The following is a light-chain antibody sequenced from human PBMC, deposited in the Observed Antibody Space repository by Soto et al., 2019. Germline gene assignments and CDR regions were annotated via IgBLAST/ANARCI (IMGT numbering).Light chain of an antibody. CDR3: GADHGSGSNFVVV. CDR2: VGTGGIVG. Sequence: QLVLTQPPSASASLGASVTLTCTLSSGYSNYKVDWYQQRPGKGPRFVMRVGTGGIVGSKGDGIPDRFSVLGSGXNRYLTIKNIQEEDESDYHCGADHGSGSNFVVVFGGGTKLTVL. J-gene: IGLJ2*01. CDR1: SGYSNYK. V-gene: IGLV9-49*01.